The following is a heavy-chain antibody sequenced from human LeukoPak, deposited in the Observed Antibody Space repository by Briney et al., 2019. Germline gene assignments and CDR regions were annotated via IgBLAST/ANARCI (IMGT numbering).Heavy chain of an antibody. CDR2: INSDGTST. CDR3: ARATLDIVGATRTFDY. Sequence: GGSLRLSCAASGFTFSSYWMHWVRQAPGEGLVCVSRINSDGTSTTYADSVKGRFTISRDNARNTLYMQMNSLRAEDTAVYYCARATLDIVGATRTFDYWGQGILVTVSS. CDR1: GFTFSSYW. J-gene: IGHJ4*02. D-gene: IGHD2-2*03. V-gene: IGHV3-74*01.